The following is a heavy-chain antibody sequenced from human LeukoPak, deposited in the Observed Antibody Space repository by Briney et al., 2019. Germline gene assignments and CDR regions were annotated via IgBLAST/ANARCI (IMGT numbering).Heavy chain of an antibody. CDR3: AKSPDYYVDYGYFDY. V-gene: IGHV3-23*01. CDR1: GFTFSSDA. Sequence: GGSLRLSCAASGFTFSSDAMSWVRQAPGKGLEGVSAISGSGGSTYYADSVKGRFTISRDNSKKTLYVQMNSLRAEDTAVYYCAKSPDYYVDYGYFDYWGQGTLVTVSS. J-gene: IGHJ4*02. D-gene: IGHD4-17*01. CDR2: ISGSGGST.